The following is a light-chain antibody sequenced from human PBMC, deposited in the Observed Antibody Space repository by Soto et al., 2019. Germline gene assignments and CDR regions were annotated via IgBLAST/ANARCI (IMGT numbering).Light chain of an antibody. V-gene: IGLV2-8*01. CDR1: SSDVGGYKF. CDR2: EVS. CDR3: SSYAGNNNVG. J-gene: IGLJ2*01. Sequence: QSALTQPPSASGSPGQSVTISCIGTSSDVGGYKFVSWYQQHPGKVPKLMIYEVSNRPSGVPDRFSGSKSGNTASLTVSGLQAEDEADYYCSSYAGNNNVGLGGGTKLTVL.